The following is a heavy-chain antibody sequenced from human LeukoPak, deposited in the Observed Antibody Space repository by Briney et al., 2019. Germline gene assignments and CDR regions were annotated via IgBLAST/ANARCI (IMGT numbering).Heavy chain of an antibody. CDR3: ARVAVTGGRGHFDY. J-gene: IGHJ4*02. V-gene: IGHV3-72*01. CDR1: GFTFSDHY. D-gene: IGHD7-27*01. CDR2: TRNKANSYTT. Sequence: GGSLRLSCAASGFTFSDHYMDWVRQAPGKGLEWVGRTRNKANSYTTEYAASVKGRFTISRDDSKNSLYLQMNSLKTEDTAVYYCARVAVTGGRGHFDYWGQGTLVTVSS.